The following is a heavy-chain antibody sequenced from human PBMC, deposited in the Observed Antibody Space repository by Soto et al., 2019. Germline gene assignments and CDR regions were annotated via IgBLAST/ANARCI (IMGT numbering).Heavy chain of an antibody. CDR1: GDMFDTYT. CDR3: ARGFRSSKGPLGWFDP. Sequence: SVKVSCKASGDMFDTYTITWMRQAPGRGLEWVGGIIPRSAKSNYAQKFEGRVTITADESTSTAYMELSSLRSDDTAVYYCARGFRSSKGPLGWFDPWGQGTLVTVSS. J-gene: IGHJ5*02. D-gene: IGHD6-13*01. V-gene: IGHV1-69*13. CDR2: IIPRSAKS.